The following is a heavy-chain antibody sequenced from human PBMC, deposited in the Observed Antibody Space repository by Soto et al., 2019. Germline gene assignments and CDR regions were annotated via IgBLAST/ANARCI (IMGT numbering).Heavy chain of an antibody. D-gene: IGHD3-22*01. J-gene: IGHJ4*02. CDR2: INAGNGNT. V-gene: IGHV1-3*01. CDR3: AKDYYDSSGYYPPALIFDY. CDR1: GYTFTSYA. Sequence: QVQLVQSGAEVKKPGASVKVSCKASGYTFTSYAMHWVRQAPGQRLEWMGWINAGNGNTKYSQKFQGRVTITRDTSASTAYMELSSLRSEDTAVYYCAKDYYDSSGYYPPALIFDYWGQGTLVTVSS.